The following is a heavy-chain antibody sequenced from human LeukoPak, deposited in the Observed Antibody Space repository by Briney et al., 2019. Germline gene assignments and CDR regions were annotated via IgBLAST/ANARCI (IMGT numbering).Heavy chain of an antibody. CDR1: GFTFSNYD. CDR3: ARGGVFLVDTAMVADY. Sequence: PGGSLRLSCAASGFTFSNYDMTWVRQAPGKGLEWVSAISASGTIPYYADSVKGRFTISRDNSKNTLYLQMNSLRAEDTAVYYCARGGVFLVDTAMVADYWGQGTLVTVSS. J-gene: IGHJ4*02. CDR2: ISASGTIP. V-gene: IGHV3-23*01. D-gene: IGHD5-18*01.